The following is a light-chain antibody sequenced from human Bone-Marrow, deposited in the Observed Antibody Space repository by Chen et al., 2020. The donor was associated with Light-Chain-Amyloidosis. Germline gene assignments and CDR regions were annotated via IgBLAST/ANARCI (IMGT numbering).Light chain of an antibody. CDR1: GGASASNY. CDR2: EDD. J-gene: IGLJ3*02. Sequence: LTQPHSVSGSPGETLTISCTGSGGASASNYVQWYQQRPGSVPTTVIFEDDQRPSGVPDRFFGSIDSSSNSAYLTISGLRSEDEGDYYCQAFDINNEWVFGGGTKVTVL. V-gene: IGLV6-57*02. CDR3: QAFDINNEWV.